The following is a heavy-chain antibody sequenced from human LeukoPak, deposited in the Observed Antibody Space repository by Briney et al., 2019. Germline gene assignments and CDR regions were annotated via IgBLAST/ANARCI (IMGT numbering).Heavy chain of an antibody. CDR2: IKQDGSEK. V-gene: IGHV3-7*01. Sequence: GGSLRLSCAASGFTFSSYWMSWVRQAPGKGPEWMANIKQDGSEKYYVGSVKGRFTISRDNAKNSLYLQMNSLRAEDTAVYYCARVQGVPVKHATPFDYWGQGTLVTVSS. D-gene: IGHD3-10*01. J-gene: IGHJ4*02. CDR1: GFTFSSYW. CDR3: ARVQGVPVKHATPFDY.